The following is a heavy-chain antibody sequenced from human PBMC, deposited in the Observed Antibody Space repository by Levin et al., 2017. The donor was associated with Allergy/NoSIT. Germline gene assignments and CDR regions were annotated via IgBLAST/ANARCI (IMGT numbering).Heavy chain of an antibody. D-gene: IGHD5/OR15-5a*01. CDR2: IYTSGST. V-gene: IGHV4-61*02. CDR3: ARWASVRFDI. J-gene: IGHJ3*02. CDR1: GGSISSGSFY. Sequence: SETLFLTCTVSGGSISSGSFYWSWIRQPAGKGLEWIGRIYTSGSTNYNPSLKSRVTISVDTSKNQFSLKLSSVTAADTAVYYCARWASVRFDIWGQGTMVTVSS.